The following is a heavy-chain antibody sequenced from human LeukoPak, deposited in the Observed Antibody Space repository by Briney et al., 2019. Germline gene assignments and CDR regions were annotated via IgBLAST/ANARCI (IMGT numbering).Heavy chain of an antibody. CDR1: GGSFSGYY. CDR2: INHSGST. J-gene: IGHJ6*03. V-gene: IGHV4-34*01. D-gene: IGHD6-13*01. Sequence: SETLSLTCAVYGGSFSGYYWSWLRQPPGKGLEWIGEINHSGSTNYNPSLKSRVTISVDTSKNQFSLKLSSVTAADTAVYYCARRRAAAGQYYYYYMDVWGKGTTVTVSS. CDR3: ARRRAAAGQYYYYYMDV.